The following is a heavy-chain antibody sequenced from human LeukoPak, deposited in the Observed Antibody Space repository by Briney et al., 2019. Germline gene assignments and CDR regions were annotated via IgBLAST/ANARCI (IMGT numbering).Heavy chain of an antibody. CDR3: IVFGDSNH. Sequence: GGSLRLSCAASGFTFSSYSMNWVRQAPGKGLEWVSSISSSSSYIYYADSVKGRFTISRDNAKNTLYLQINSLSVEDTAVYYCIVFGDSNHWGQGTLVTVSS. J-gene: IGHJ5*02. CDR1: GFTFSSYS. D-gene: IGHD4-17*01. CDR2: ISSSSSYI. V-gene: IGHV3-21*04.